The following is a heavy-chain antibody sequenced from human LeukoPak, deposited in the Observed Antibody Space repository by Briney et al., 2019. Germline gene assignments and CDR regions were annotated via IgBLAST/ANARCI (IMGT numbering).Heavy chain of an antibody. V-gene: IGHV4-4*07. Sequence: SETLSLTCTVSGGSISSYYWSWIRQPAGKGLEWIGRIYYSGSTNYNPSLKSRVTISVDTSKNQFSLKLSSVTAADTAVYYCARVGRESENFDYWGQGTLVTVSS. CDR1: GGSISSYY. J-gene: IGHJ4*02. CDR2: IYYSGST. CDR3: ARVGRESENFDY.